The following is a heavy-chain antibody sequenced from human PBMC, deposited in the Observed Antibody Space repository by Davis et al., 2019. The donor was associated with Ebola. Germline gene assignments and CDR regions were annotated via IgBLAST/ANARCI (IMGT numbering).Heavy chain of an antibody. CDR1: GFMFHIYN. J-gene: IGHJ6*02. CDR2: IRGSPSYT. CDR3: ARDPGGGLAYYALDV. D-gene: IGHD3-16*01. Sequence: GESLKISCSASGFMFHIYNMNWVRQTPGKGLEWVSAIRGSPSYTYYADSLKGRFTISRDNSEKTGSLQMNSLRAEDTAVYYCARDPGGGLAYYALDVWGQGTTVTVSS. V-gene: IGHV3-21*01.